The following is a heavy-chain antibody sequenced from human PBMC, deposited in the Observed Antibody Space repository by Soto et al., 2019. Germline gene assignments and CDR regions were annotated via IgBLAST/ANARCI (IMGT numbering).Heavy chain of an antibody. CDR3: AKGWMDV. Sequence: EVQLVESGGGLIQPGGSLRLSCAVSGLTVSSYAMSWVRQAPGEGLEWVSVIYASDSTHYADSVKGRFTISRDNSKNTLFLQMNSLRAEDTDVYYCAKGWMDVWGQGTTVTVS. CDR2: IYASDST. V-gene: IGHV3-53*01. CDR1: GLTVSSYA. J-gene: IGHJ6*02.